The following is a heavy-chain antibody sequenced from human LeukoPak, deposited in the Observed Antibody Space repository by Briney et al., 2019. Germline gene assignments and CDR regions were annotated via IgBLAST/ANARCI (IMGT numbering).Heavy chain of an antibody. CDR2: IWYEGSNK. CDR1: GFTFSSYG. D-gene: IGHD6-13*01. J-gene: IGHJ4*02. CDR3: AKSSYSSSWYYFDY. V-gene: IGHV3-33*06. Sequence: PGGSLRLSCAASGFTFSSYGMHWVRQAPGKGLEWVAVIWYEGSNKYYADSVKGRFTISRDNSKNTLYLQMNSLRAEDTAVYYCAKSSYSSSWYYFDYWGQGTLVTVSS.